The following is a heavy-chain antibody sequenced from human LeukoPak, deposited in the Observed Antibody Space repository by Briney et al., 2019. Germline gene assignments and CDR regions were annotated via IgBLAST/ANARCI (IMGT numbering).Heavy chain of an antibody. CDR2: IIPIFGIA. CDR1: GVTFSSYA. Sequence: SVKVSCKASGVTFSSYAISWVRQAPGQGLEWMGGIIPIFGIANYAQKFQGRVTITADKSTSTAYMELSSLRSEDTAVYYCASPSTMIDHDAFDIWGQGTMVTVSS. D-gene: IGHD3-22*01. V-gene: IGHV1-69*10. CDR3: ASPSTMIDHDAFDI. J-gene: IGHJ3*02.